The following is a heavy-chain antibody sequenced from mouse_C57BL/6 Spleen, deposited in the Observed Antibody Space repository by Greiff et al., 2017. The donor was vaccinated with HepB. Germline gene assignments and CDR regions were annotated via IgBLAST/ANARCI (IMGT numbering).Heavy chain of an antibody. V-gene: IGHV1-54*01. CDR3: ARGSITTVYYYAMDY. J-gene: IGHJ4*01. D-gene: IGHD1-1*01. Sequence: QVQLQQSGAELVRPGTSVKVSCKASGYAFTNYLIEWVKQRPGQGLEWIGVINPGGGGTNYNEKFKGKATLTADKSSSTAYMQLSSLTSEDSAVYCCARGSITTVYYYAMDYWGQGTSVTVSS. CDR2: INPGGGGT. CDR1: GYAFTNYL.